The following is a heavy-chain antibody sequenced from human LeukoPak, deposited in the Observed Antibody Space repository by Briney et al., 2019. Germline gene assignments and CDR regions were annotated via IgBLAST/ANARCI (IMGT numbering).Heavy chain of an antibody. Sequence: SDTLSLTCPVYGGSFRGYYWSWLRQPPANGMEVNGENKHRGSTNYNPSLKSRVTISVDTSKNQFSLKLSFVTAADTAVYYCARVRQLVYYMDVWGKGTTVTVSS. V-gene: IGHV4-34*01. CDR1: GGSFRGYY. CDR2: NKHRGST. J-gene: IGHJ6*03. CDR3: ARVRQLVYYMDV. D-gene: IGHD6-13*01.